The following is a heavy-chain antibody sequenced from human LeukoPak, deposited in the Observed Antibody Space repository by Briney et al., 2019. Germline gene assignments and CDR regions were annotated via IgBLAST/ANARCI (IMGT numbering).Heavy chain of an antibody. D-gene: IGHD2-15*01. V-gene: IGHV4-39*07. CDR2: VYYSGYT. CDR3: ARLLYDYFSGSYYYFDY. CDR1: GDSISTSTTYH. J-gene: IGHJ4*02. Sequence: SEALSLTCTVSGDSISTSTTYHWGWIRRPPGKRLEWIGSVYYSGYTYYNPSLKSRVTISVDTSKNQFSLKLNSVTAADTAVYYCARLLYDYFSGSYYYFDYWGRGTLVTVSS.